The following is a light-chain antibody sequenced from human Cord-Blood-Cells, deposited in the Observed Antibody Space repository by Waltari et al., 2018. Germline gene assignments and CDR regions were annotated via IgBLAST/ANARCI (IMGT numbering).Light chain of an antibody. Sequence: CVLQPPPSVTTAPRHKVTIRCCGCCANLGPQYVLRYQQHPGTAPKLLLYENKKRPSGIPDRFSGSKSGTSATLGITGLQTGDEADYYCGTWDSSLSVWVFGGGTKLTVL. CDR2: ENK. J-gene: IGLJ3*02. CDR3: GTWDSSLSVWV. V-gene: IGLV1-51*02. CDR1: CANLGPQY.